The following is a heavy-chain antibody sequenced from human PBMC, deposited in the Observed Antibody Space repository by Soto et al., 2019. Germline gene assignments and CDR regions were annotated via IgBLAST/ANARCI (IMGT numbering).Heavy chain of an antibody. CDR2: ISGSGGGT. D-gene: IGHD6-19*01. CDR1: GFTFSSYA. Sequence: GGSLRLSCAASGFTFSSYAMSWVRQAPGKGLDWVSGISGSGGGTYYADSVKGRFTISRDNSKNTLYLEMNSLRAEDTAVYYCAKDARYSSPIITDFDYCGQGTPVTVSS. J-gene: IGHJ4*02. CDR3: AKDARYSSPIITDFDY. V-gene: IGHV3-23*01.